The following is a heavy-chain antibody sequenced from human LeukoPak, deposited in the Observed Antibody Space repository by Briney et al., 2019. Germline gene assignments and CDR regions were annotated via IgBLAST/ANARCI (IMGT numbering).Heavy chain of an antibody. CDR2: ISAYNGIT. D-gene: IGHD3-10*01. V-gene: IGHV1-18*01. J-gene: IGHJ4*01. CDR3: GRLFSNYGDY. Sequence: ASVKVSCKASNYTFINYGIGWVRQAPGQGLEWMGWISAYNGITQYAEKFRDRVTMTTDSSTRTGYMELTGLKSDDTAVYYCGRLFSNYGDYWGHGTLVTVSP. CDR1: NYTFINYG.